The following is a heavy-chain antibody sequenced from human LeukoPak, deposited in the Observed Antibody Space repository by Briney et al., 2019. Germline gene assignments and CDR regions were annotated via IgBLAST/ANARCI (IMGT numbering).Heavy chain of an antibody. V-gene: IGHV4-59*01. CDR1: GGSISSYY. D-gene: IGHD3-9*01. Sequence: SETLSLTCTVSGGSISSYYWSWIRQPPGKGLEWIGYIYYSGSTNYNPSLKSRVTISVDTSKNQFSLKLSSVTAADTAVYYCAREGHDILTGYPANIWGQGTMVTVSS. CDR2: IYYSGST. J-gene: IGHJ3*02. CDR3: AREGHDILTGYPANI.